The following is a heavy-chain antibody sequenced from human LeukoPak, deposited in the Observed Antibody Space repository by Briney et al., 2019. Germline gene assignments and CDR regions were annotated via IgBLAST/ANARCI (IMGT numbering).Heavy chain of an antibody. D-gene: IGHD2-15*01. CDR3: SRGRDIVVVVVNNWFDP. J-gene: IGHJ5*02. CDR1: GGSFSGYY. Sequence: SETLSLTCAVYGGSFSGYYWSWIRQPPGKGLEWIGEINYSGSTNYNPSLKSRVTISVDTSKNQFSLKLNSVTAADTAVYYCSRGRDIVVVVVNNWFDPWGQGTLVTVSS. CDR2: INYSGST. V-gene: IGHV4-34*01.